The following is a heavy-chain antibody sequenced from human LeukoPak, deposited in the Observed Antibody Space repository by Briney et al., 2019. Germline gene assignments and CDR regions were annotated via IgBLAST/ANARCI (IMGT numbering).Heavy chain of an antibody. V-gene: IGHV1-2*02. D-gene: IGHD3-22*01. CDR3: AREYYYDSSVYYLLGY. CDR1: GYSLTGYF. Sequence: ASVKVSCKASGYSLTGYFIHWMRQASGQGLEWMGWMNPNSGGTNYAQKFQGRVTMTRDTSISTAYMELSRLTSDDTAVYYCAREYYYDSSVYYLLGYWGQGTLVTVSS. CDR2: MNPNSGGT. J-gene: IGHJ4*02.